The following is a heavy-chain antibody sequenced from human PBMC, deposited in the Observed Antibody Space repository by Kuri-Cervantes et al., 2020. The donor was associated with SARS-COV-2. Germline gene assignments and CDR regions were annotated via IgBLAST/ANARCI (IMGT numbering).Heavy chain of an antibody. V-gene: IGHV3-9*01. CDR1: GFAFDDYA. D-gene: IGHD1-26*01. J-gene: IGHJ3*02. CDR2: ISWNSGSI. CDR3: ARWVGTTHDAFDI. Sequence: SLKISCAASGFAFDDYAMHWVRQAPGKGLEWVSGISWNSGSIGYADSVKGRFTISRDNAKNSLYLQMSSPRSEDTAVYYCARWVGTTHDAFDIWGQGTMVTVSS.